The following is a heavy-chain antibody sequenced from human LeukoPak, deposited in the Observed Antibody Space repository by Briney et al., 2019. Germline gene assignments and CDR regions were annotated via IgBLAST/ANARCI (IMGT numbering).Heavy chain of an antibody. V-gene: IGHV3-20*04. J-gene: IGHJ3*02. CDR3: ARAQHIVVVTAAHYDAFDI. Sequence: PGGSLRLSCAASGFTFDDYGMSWVRQAPGKGLEWVSGINWNGGSTGYADSVKGRFTISRDNAKNSLYLQMNSLRAEDTALYYCARAQHIVVVTAAHYDAFDIWGQGTMVTVSS. D-gene: IGHD2-21*02. CDR1: GFTFDDYG. CDR2: INWNGGST.